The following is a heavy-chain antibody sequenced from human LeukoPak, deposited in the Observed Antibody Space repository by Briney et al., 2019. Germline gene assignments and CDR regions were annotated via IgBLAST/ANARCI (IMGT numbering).Heavy chain of an antibody. J-gene: IGHJ4*02. CDR3: ARWEGNGYYFDY. CDR2: IKQDGSEE. V-gene: IGHV3-7*01. Sequence: PGGSLRLSCVASGFTFSSFWMSWVRQAPGKGLEWVANIKQDGSEEYYVDSVKGRFTISRDNAKNSLYLQVNSLRAEDTAVYYCARWEGNGYYFDYRGQGTLVTVSS. CDR1: GFTFSSFW. D-gene: IGHD3-22*01.